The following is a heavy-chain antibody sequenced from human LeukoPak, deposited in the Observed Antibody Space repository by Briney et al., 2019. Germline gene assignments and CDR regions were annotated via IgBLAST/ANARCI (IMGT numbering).Heavy chain of an antibody. V-gene: IGHV4-39*01. J-gene: IGHJ4*02. CDR2: IYYTGST. D-gene: IGHD6-13*01. CDR3: ARHVYAIAAAGNAFDY. Sequence: ASETLSLTCTVSGGPLSAYYWGWIRQPPGKGLEWIGTIYYTGSTYYNPSLRSRVSISVDTSKNQFSLKLSSVTAADTAVYYCARHVYAIAAAGNAFDYWGQGTLVTVSS. CDR1: GGPLSAYY.